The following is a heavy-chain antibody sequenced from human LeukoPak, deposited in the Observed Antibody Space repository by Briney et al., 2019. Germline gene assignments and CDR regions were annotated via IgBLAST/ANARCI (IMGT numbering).Heavy chain of an antibody. Sequence: GGSLRLSCAASGFTFSIYSMNWVRQAPGKGLEWVSAISGSGGSTYYADSVKGRFTISRDNSKNTLYLQMNSLRAEDTAVYYCAKAEVVITTSWFDPWGQGTLVTVSS. CDR2: ISGSGGST. D-gene: IGHD3-22*01. CDR3: AKAEVVITTSWFDP. J-gene: IGHJ5*02. V-gene: IGHV3-23*01. CDR1: GFTFSIYS.